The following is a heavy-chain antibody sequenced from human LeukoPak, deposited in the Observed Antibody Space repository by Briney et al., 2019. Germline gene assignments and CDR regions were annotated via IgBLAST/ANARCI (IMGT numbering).Heavy chain of an antibody. J-gene: IGHJ4*02. V-gene: IGHV3-21*01. D-gene: IGHD5-18*01. CDR3: ARDRGYSYAIFDY. CDR1: AFSVKSNY. Sequence: GGSLRLSCVASAFSVKSNYMSWVRQAPGKGLEWVSSISSSSSYIYYADSVKGRFTISRDNAKNSLYLQMNSLRAEDTAVYYCARDRGYSYAIFDYWGQGTLVTVSS. CDR2: ISSSSSYI.